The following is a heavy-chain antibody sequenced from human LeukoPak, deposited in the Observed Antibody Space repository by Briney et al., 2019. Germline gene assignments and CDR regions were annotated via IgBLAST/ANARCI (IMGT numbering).Heavy chain of an antibody. V-gene: IGHV4-61*01. D-gene: IGHD3-10*01. CDR2: IYYSGST. CDR3: ARDDDGSGMDV. J-gene: IGHJ6*04. CDR1: GGSISSSSYY. Sequence: SETLSLTCTVSGGSISSSSYYWSWIRQPPGKGLEWIGYIYYSGSTNYNPSLKSRVTISVDTSKNQFSLKLSSVTAADTAVYYCARDDDGSGMDVWGKGTTVTVSS.